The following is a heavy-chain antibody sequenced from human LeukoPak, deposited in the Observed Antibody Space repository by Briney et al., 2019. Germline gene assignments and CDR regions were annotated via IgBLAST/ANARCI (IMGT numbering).Heavy chain of an antibody. CDR2: IDHSGGT. CDR1: GGSSSGYY. J-gene: IGHJ2*01. Sequence: SETLSLTCGVYGGSSSGYYWSWIRQPPGKGLEWIGKIDHSGGTNYNPSLKSRVTISVDTSKNQFSLKLSSVTAADTAVYYCARRTYFDLWGRGTLVTVSS. V-gene: IGHV4-34*01. CDR3: ARRTYFDL.